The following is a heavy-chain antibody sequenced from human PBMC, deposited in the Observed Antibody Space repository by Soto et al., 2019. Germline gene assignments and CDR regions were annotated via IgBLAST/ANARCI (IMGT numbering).Heavy chain of an antibody. V-gene: IGHV1-18*01. CDR3: ASEETLYSSQHPGQIAFDI. CDR2: ISAYNGNA. CDR1: GYTFTSYG. Sequence: GASVKVSCKASGYTFTSYGISWVRQAPGQGLEWMGWISAYNGNANYAQKFQGRVTITADKSTSTAYMELSSLRSEDTAVYYCASEETLYSSQHPGQIAFDIWGQGTMVTVSS. D-gene: IGHD6-13*01. J-gene: IGHJ3*02.